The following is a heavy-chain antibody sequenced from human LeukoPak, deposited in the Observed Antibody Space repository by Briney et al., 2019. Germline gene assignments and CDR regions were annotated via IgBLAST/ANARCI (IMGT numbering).Heavy chain of an antibody. J-gene: IGHJ5*02. CDR3: ARGSYDSSGYARFDP. D-gene: IGHD3-22*01. Sequence: SETLSLTCAVSGGSISSYYWSWIRQPPGKGLEWIWYIYYSGSTNYNPSLKSRVTISVDTSKNQFSLNLSSVTAADTAVYYCARGSYDSSGYARFDPWGQGTLVTVSS. V-gene: IGHV4-59*01. CDR2: IYYSGST. CDR1: GGSISSYY.